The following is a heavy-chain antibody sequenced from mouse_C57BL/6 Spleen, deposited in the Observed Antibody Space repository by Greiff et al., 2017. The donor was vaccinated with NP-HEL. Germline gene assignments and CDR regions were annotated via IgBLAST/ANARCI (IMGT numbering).Heavy chain of an antibody. V-gene: IGHV5-9-1*02. CDR2: ISSGGDYI. Sequence: EVQRVESGEGLVKPGGSLKLSCAASGFTFSSYAMSWVRQTPEKRLEWVAYISSGGDYIYYADTVKGRFTISRDNARNTLYLQMSSLKSEDTAMYYCTREKDFDEGYFDVWGTGTTVTVSS. J-gene: IGHJ1*03. CDR1: GFTFSSYA. CDR3: TREKDFDEGYFDV.